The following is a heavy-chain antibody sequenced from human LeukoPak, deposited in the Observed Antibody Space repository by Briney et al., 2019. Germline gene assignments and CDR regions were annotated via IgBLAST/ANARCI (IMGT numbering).Heavy chain of an antibody. Sequence: ASVKVSCKVSGYTLTELSMHWVRQAPGKGLEWMGGFDPEDGETIYAPKFQGRVTMTEDTSTDTAYMELSSLRSEDTAVYYCATDPVWFGELLYTRDYWGQGTLVTVSS. V-gene: IGHV1-24*01. CDR3: ATDPVWFGELLYTRDY. CDR2: FDPEDGET. D-gene: IGHD3-10*01. CDR1: GYTLTELS. J-gene: IGHJ4*02.